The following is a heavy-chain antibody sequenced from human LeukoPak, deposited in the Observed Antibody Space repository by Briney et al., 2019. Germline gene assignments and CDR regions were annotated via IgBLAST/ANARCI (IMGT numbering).Heavy chain of an antibody. D-gene: IGHD5-18*01. CDR2: IYYSGST. Sequence: SETLSLTCTVSGGSISSYYWSWIRQPPGKGLEWIGYIYYSGSTNYNPSLKSRVTISVDTSKNQFSLKLSSVTAADTAVYYCASGYSYGPDAFDIWGQGTMVTVSS. J-gene: IGHJ3*02. CDR3: ASGYSYGPDAFDI. V-gene: IGHV4-59*01. CDR1: GGSISSYY.